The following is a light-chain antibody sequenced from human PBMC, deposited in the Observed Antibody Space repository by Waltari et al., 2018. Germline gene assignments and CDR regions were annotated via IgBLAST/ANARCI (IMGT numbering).Light chain of an antibody. V-gene: IGKV3-15*01. CDR3: QQYNNWPPWT. Sequence: EIVMTQSPATLSVSPGERATLSCRASQSVNNNLAWYQQKSGQAPRLLIYGASTRATGIPARFSGSGSGTEFTLTISSLQSEDFALYYCQQYNNWPPWTFGQGTKVEIK. CDR2: GAS. J-gene: IGKJ1*01. CDR1: QSVNNN.